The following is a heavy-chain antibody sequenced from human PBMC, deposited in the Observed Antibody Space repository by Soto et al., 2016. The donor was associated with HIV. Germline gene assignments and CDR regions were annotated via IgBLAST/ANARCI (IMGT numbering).Heavy chain of an antibody. D-gene: IGHD2-8*02. CDR1: SGSISSGGYY. J-gene: IGHJ6*02. CDR3: ARDQKGSGLVPDTTNYGMDV. V-gene: IGHV4-31*03. Sequence: QVQLQESGPGLVKPSQTLSLTCTVSSGSISSGGYYWSWIRQHPGKGLEWIGYIYYSGSTYYNPSLKSRATISVDTSKNQFSLKLSSVTAADTAVYYCARDQKGSGLVPDTTNYGMDVWGQGTTVTVSS. CDR2: IYYSGST.